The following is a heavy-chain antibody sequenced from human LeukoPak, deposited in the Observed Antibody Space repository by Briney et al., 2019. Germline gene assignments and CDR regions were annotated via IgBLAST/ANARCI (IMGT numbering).Heavy chain of an antibody. CDR1: GFTFSSYS. V-gene: IGHV3-48*01. Sequence: PGGSLRLSCAASGFTFSSYSMNWVRQAPGKGLEWVSYISSSSTIYYADSVKGRFTISRDNAKNSLYLQMNSLRAEDTAVYYCASTPTIFGVVTPPDYWGQGTLVTVSS. J-gene: IGHJ4*02. CDR2: ISSSSTI. CDR3: ASTPTIFGVVTPPDY. D-gene: IGHD3-3*01.